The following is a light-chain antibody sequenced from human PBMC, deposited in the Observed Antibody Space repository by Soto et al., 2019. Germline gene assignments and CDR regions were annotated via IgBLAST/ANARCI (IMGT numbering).Light chain of an antibody. V-gene: IGLV2-23*01. CDR2: EGS. CDR1: SRDVGSYNL. J-gene: IGLJ1*01. CDR3: FSYAGSSTYV. Sequence: QSVLTQPASVSGSPGQSITISCAGTSRDVGSYNLVSWYQNHPGKAPKLMIYEGSKRPSGVSNRFSGSKSGNTASLTISGLQAADEADYFCFSYAGSSTYVFGTGTKVTVL.